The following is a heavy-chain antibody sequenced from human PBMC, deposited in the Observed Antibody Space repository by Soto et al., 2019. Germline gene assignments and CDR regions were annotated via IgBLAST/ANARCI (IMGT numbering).Heavy chain of an antibody. J-gene: IGHJ4*02. CDR1: GFTFSSYG. D-gene: IGHD5-18*01. CDR3: AKELIQLWPYYFDY. Sequence: GGSLRLSCAASGFTFSSYGMHWVRQAPGKGLEWVAVISYDGSNKYYADSVKGRFTISRDNSKNTLYLQMNSLRAEDTAVYYCAKELIQLWPYYFDYWGQGTLVTVSS. V-gene: IGHV3-30*18. CDR2: ISYDGSNK.